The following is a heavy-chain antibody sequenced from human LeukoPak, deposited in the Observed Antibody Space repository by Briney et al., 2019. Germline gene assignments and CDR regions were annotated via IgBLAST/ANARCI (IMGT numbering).Heavy chain of an antibody. J-gene: IGHJ5*02. Sequence: ASVKVSCKASGYTFTGYYMHWVRQAPGQGLEWMGRIIPIFGTANYGQKFQGRVTITTDESTSTAYMELSSLRSEDTAVYYCARLRLGELSWFDPWGQGTLVTVSS. CDR2: IIPIFGTA. V-gene: IGHV1-69*05. CDR3: ARLRLGELSWFDP. CDR1: GYTFTGYY. D-gene: IGHD3-16*02.